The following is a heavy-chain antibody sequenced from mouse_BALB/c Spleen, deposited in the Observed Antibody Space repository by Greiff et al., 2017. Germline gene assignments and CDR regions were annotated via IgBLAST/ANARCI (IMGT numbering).Heavy chain of an antibody. V-gene: IGHV5-6-5*01. J-gene: IGHJ1*01. D-gene: IGHD2-1*01. CDR1: GFTFSSYA. CDR2: ISSGGST. CDR3: ARGGNLWYFDV. Sequence: EVKLQESGGGLVKPGGSLKLSCAASGFTFSSYAMSWVRQTPEKRLEWVASISSGGSTYYPDSVKGRFTISRDNARNILYLQMSSLRSEDTAMYYCARGGNLWYFDVWGAGTTVTVSS.